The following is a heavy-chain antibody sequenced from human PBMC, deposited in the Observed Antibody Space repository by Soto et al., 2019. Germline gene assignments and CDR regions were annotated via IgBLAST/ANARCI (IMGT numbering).Heavy chain of an antibody. J-gene: IGHJ4*02. CDR3: ARHAGVTTITPEYYFDY. CDR1: GGSISSYY. Sequence: SETLSLTCTVSGGSISSYYWSWIRQPPGKGLEWIGYIYYSGSTNYNPSLKSRVTISVDTSKNQFSLKLSSVTAADTAVYYCARHAGVTTITPEYYFDYWGQGTLVTVSS. V-gene: IGHV4-59*08. CDR2: IYYSGST. D-gene: IGHD4-17*01.